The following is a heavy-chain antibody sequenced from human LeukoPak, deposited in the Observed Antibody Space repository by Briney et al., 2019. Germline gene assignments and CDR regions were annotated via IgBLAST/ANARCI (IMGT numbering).Heavy chain of an antibody. CDR1: GDTFCIYA. V-gene: IGHV1-69*05. D-gene: IGHD6-6*01. Sequence: SSVKVSCMAPGDTFCIYAISWVPQAPGQRLEWRGGIISISGTSNYAQRLQGRVTITTDETTSTAYMELGSLRSEGTALYYCARHSSSSAYPFDHWPQEPLDTVSS. CDR3: ARHSSSSAYPFDH. CDR2: IISISGTS. J-gene: IGHJ4*02.